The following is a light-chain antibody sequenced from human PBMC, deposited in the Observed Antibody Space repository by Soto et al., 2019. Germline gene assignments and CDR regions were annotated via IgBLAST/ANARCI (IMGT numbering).Light chain of an antibody. Sequence: EIVLTQTPATLSVSPGERATLSCRASQSVSSNLAWYQQKPGQAPRLLIYGASSRATGIPARFSGSGFETEFTLTISSLQSEDFVVYYCQQYETWPPRFTFGPGTKVDIK. V-gene: IGKV3-15*01. J-gene: IGKJ3*01. CDR1: QSVSSN. CDR3: QQYETWPPRFT. CDR2: GAS.